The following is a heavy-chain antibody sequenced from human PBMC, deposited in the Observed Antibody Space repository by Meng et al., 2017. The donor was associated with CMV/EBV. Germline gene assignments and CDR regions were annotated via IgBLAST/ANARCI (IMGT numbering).Heavy chain of an antibody. CDR3: ARLRSSGWFLDY. CDR1: GYNFPPYW. Sequence: KGSGYNFPPYWISWVRQMPGKGLEWMGRIDPADSYTNYNPSFQGHVTISADKSITTAYLQWSSLKASDTAMYYCARLRSSGWFLDYWGQGTLVTVSS. J-gene: IGHJ4*02. V-gene: IGHV5-10-1*01. D-gene: IGHD6-19*01. CDR2: IDPADSYT.